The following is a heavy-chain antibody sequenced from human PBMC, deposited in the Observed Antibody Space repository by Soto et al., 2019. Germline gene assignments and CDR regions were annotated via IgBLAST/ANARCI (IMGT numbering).Heavy chain of an antibody. CDR1: GGSISRSSYY. CDR3: ARHGLAYCGGDCYPTNWFDP. V-gene: IGHV4-39*01. D-gene: IGHD2-21*02. CDR2: IYYSGST. J-gene: IGHJ5*02. Sequence: PSETLSLTCTVSGGSISRSSYYGGWIRQPPGKGLEWIGSIYYSGSTYYNPSLKSRVTISVDTSKNQFSLKLSSVTAADTAVYYCARHGLAYCGGDCYPTNWFDPWGQGTLVTVSS.